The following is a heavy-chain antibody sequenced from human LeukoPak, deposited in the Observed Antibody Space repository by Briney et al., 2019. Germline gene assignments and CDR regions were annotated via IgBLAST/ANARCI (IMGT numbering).Heavy chain of an antibody. Sequence: SQTLSLTCAISGDNVSSNSAAWNWIRQSPSRGLEWLGRTYYRSKWYNDYAVSVKSRITINPDTSKNQFSLQLNSVTPEDTAVYYCARETAAGTRYWYYFDYWGQGTLVTVSS. CDR1: GDNVSSNSAA. V-gene: IGHV6-1*01. CDR2: TYYRSKWYN. J-gene: IGHJ4*02. CDR3: ARETAAGTRYWYYFDY. D-gene: IGHD6-13*01.